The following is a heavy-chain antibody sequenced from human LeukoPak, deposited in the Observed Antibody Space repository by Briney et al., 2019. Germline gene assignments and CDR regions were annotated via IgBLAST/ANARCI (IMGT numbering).Heavy chain of an antibody. CDR2: IIPILGIA. J-gene: IGHJ4*02. CDR3: AKDPPDYGGSDY. Sequence: SVKVSCKASGGTFSSYAISWVRQAPGQGLEWMGRIIPILGIANYAQKFQGRVTITADKSTSTAYMELSSLRSEDTAVYYCAKDPPDYGGSDYWGQGTLVTVSS. CDR1: GGTFSSYA. D-gene: IGHD4-23*01. V-gene: IGHV1-69*04.